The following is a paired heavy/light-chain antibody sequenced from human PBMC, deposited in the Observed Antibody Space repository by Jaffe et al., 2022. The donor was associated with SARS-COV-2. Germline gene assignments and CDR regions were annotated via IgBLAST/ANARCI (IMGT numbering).Heavy chain of an antibody. CDR1: GFTFSSYA. J-gene: IGHJ4*02. Sequence: EVQLVESGGGLVQPGGSLRLSCSASGFTFSSYAMHWVRQAPGKGLEYVSGISTNGDTTYYADSVKGRFTISRDNSKKTLYLQMSSLRTEDTAVYYCVKEVGITPRLRIDYWGLGTLVTVSS. CDR3: VKEVGITPRLRIDY. D-gene: IGHD3-22*01. CDR2: ISTNGDTT. V-gene: IGHV3-64D*09.
Light chain of an antibody. J-gene: IGLJ3*02. CDR2: EVS. CDR3: SSYAGSNNWGV. CDR1: SSDVGGYNY. V-gene: IGLV2-8*01. Sequence: QSALTQPPSASGSPGQSVTISCTGTSSDVGGYNYVSWYQQHPGKAPKVMIYEVSKRPSGVPDRFSGSKSGNTASLTVSGLQAEDEAYYYCSSYAGSNNWGVFGGGTKLTVL.